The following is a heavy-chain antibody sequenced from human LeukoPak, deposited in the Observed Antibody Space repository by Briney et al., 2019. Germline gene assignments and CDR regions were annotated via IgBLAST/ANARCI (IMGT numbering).Heavy chain of an antibody. CDR2: SSTSGSTI. J-gene: IGHJ3*02. Sequence: GGSLRLSCAASGFTFSDFHMCWIRQAPGKGLEWVSFSSTSGSTIYYADSVKGRFTSSRDNAKNSLYLQMNSQRAEDTAVYYCARERADALDIWGRGTMVTVSS. CDR1: GFTFSDFH. CDR3: ARERADALDI. V-gene: IGHV3-11*01.